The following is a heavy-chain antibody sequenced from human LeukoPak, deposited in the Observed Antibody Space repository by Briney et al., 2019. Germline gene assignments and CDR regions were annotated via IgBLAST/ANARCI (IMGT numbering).Heavy chain of an antibody. V-gene: IGHV1-8*01. CDR3: ARGSADYGDYVFGY. J-gene: IGHJ4*02. CDR1: GYTFTSYD. CDR2: MNPNSGNT. D-gene: IGHD4-17*01. Sequence: ASVKVSCKAPGYTFTSYDINWVRQATGQGLEWMGWMNPNSGNTGYAQKFQGRVTMTRNTSISTAYMELSSLRSEDTAVYYCARGSADYGDYVFGYWGQGTLVTVSS.